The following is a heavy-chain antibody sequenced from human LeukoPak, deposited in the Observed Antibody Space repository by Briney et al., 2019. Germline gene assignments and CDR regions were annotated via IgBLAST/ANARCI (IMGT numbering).Heavy chain of an antibody. J-gene: IGHJ4*02. CDR3: AKVLRGLEYYADYSE. V-gene: IGHV3-23*01. Sequence: PGGSLRLSCAASGFTFSSYAMNWVRQAPGKGLEWVSGISDTGRSTYYADSVKGRFTISRSNSKNTLYLQMSSLRDEDTAVNYCAKVLRGLEYYADYSEWGQGTLVTVSS. CDR1: GFTFSSYA. CDR2: ISDTGRST. D-gene: IGHD4-17*01.